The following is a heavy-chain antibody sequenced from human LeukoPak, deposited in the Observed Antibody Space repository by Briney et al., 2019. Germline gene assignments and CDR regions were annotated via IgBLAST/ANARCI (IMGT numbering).Heavy chain of an antibody. J-gene: IGHJ4*02. V-gene: IGHV3-48*01. D-gene: IGHD2-15*01. Sequence: GGSLRLSCAASGFTFSSYGMNWVRQAPGKGLEWLSYISSSSNNIYCADSVNGRFTISRDNAKKSLYLQMNSLRADDTAIYYCARSYSGGFDYWGQGTLVTVSS. CDR3: ARSYSGGFDY. CDR1: GFTFSSYG. CDR2: ISSSSNNI.